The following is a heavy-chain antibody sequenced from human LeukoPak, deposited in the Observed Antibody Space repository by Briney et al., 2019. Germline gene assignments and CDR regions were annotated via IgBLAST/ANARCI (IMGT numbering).Heavy chain of an antibody. V-gene: IGHV1-8*01. Sequence: ASVKVSCKASGYTFTSYDIDWVRQATGQGLEWMGWTNPNSGNTGYAQKFQGRVTMTRNTSISTAYMELSSLRSEDTAVYYCARGGPFYDYVWGTHLLAFDIWGQGTMVTVSS. J-gene: IGHJ3*02. CDR1: GYTFTSYD. CDR3: ARGGPFYDYVWGTHLLAFDI. D-gene: IGHD3-16*01. CDR2: TNPNSGNT.